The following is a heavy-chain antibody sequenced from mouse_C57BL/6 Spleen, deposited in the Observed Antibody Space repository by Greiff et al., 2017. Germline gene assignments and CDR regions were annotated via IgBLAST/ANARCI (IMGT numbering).Heavy chain of an antibody. CDR2: INPNNGGT. D-gene: IGHD1-1*01. Sequence: VQLQQSGPELVKPGASVKISCKASGYTFTDYYMNWVKQSHGKSLEWIGDINPNNGGTSYNQKFKGKATLTVDKSSSTAYMELRSLTSEDSAVYYCASHYYGSPYWGQGTTLTVSS. J-gene: IGHJ2*01. V-gene: IGHV1-26*01. CDR1: GYTFTDYY. CDR3: ASHYYGSPY.